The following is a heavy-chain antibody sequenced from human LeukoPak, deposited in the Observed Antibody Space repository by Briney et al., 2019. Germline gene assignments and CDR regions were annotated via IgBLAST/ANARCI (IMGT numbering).Heavy chain of an antibody. V-gene: IGHV1-69*01. D-gene: IGHD2-21*02. CDR3: AGPFAVTLDDAFDI. Sequence: SVKVSCKASGGTFSSYAISWVRQAPGQGLEWMGGIIPIFGTANYAQKFQGRVTITADESTSTAYMELSSLRSEDTAVYYCAGPFAVTLDDAFDIWGQGTMVTVSS. CDR2: IIPIFGTA. J-gene: IGHJ3*02. CDR1: GGTFSSYA.